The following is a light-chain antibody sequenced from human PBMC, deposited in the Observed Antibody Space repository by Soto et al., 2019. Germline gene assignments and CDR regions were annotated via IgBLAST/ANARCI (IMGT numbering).Light chain of an antibody. V-gene: IGLV2-14*01. CDR3: SSYTRQYTPSYV. CDR1: SSDVGGYNY. Sequence: QSVLTQPASVSGSPGQSITLSCTGTSSDVGGYNYVSWYQQHPGKAPQLMIYEVSNRPSGISHRFSGSKSGNTASLTISGLRAEDEADYYCSSYTRQYTPSYVFGTGTKLTVL. CDR2: EVS. J-gene: IGLJ1*01.